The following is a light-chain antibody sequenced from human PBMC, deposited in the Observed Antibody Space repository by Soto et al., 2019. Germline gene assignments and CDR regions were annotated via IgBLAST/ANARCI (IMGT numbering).Light chain of an antibody. J-gene: IGKJ2*01. CDR1: QSLLYTNGNNY. CDR2: LGS. V-gene: IGKV2-28*01. Sequence: DIVMTQSPLSLPVTPGEPASVSCRSSQSLLYTNGNNYLDWYVQKPGQSPQLLIYLGSNRASGVTERFSGSGSGTDFTLKINRVEAEEVGVYYCMQALHTPYTFGQGTKLEIK. CDR3: MQALHTPYT.